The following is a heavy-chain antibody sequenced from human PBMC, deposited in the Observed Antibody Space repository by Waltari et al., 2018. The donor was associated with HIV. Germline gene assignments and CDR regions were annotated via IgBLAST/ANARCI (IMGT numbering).Heavy chain of an antibody. CDR3: ARGPRSGYYYIDAFDI. CDR1: GFPVSSNY. Sequence: EVQLVESGGGLIQPGGSLRLSCAASGFPVSSNYMSWVRQAPGKGLEWVSVIYSGGSTYYADSVKGRFTISRDNSKNPLYLQMNSLRAEDTAVYYCARGPRSGYYYIDAFDIWGQGTMVTVSS. CDR2: IYSGGST. V-gene: IGHV3-53*01. D-gene: IGHD3-22*01. J-gene: IGHJ3*02.